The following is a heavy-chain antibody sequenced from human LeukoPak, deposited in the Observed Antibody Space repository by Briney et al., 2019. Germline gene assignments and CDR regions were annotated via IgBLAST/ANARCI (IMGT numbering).Heavy chain of an antibody. V-gene: IGHV3-15*01. CDR3: TTVGSAWNFDY. J-gene: IGHJ4*02. D-gene: IGHD6-25*01. CDR2: IKSKTDGGTT. CDR1: GFTFSNAW. Sequence: PGGSLRLSCAASGFTFSNAWMSWVRQAPGKGLEWVGRIKSKTDGGTTEYAAPVKGRFTISRDDSKDTLYLQMNNLKIEDAAVYYCTTVGSAWNFDYWGQGTLVTASS.